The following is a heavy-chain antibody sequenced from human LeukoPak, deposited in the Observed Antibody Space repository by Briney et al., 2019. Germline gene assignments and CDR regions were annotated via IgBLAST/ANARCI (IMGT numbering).Heavy chain of an antibody. CDR2: INSDGSST. D-gene: IGHD3-22*01. Sequence: PGGSLRLSCAASGFTFSDYWMHWVRKVPGTGLVWVSRINSDGSSTTYADSVKGRFTISKDNSKNTLYLQMNSLRAEDTAVYYCARQPVKGAYYYDSSGRYALDYWGQGTLVTVSS. CDR3: ARQPVKGAYYYDSSGRYALDY. J-gene: IGHJ4*02. V-gene: IGHV3-74*01. CDR1: GFTFSDYW.